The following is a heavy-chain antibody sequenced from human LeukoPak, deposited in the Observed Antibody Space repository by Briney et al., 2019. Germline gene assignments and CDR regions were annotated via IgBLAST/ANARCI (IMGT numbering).Heavy chain of an antibody. D-gene: IGHD3-22*01. J-gene: IGHJ4*02. CDR3: AGHNSASITMIH. Sequence: ASVNLSCNASVYTFTNYYVHWVRQAPGQGLEWMGIINPSCGTTRYAQKFQGRVTMTRDTSTTTVYMELSSLRSDDPGVYYCAGHNSASITMIHWRQGSPVSDSS. V-gene: IGHV1-46*01. CDR2: INPSCGTT. CDR1: VYTFTNYY.